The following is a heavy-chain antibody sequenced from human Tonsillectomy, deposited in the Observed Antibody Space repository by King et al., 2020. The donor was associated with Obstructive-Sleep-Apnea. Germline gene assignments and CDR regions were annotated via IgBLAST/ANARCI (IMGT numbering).Heavy chain of an antibody. CDR2: FYYSGST. CDR1: GGSISSYY. CDR3: ARGPVGQWLVLDY. D-gene: IGHD6-19*01. J-gene: IGHJ4*02. V-gene: IGHV4-59*01. Sequence: QLQESGPGLVKPSETLSLTCTVSGGSISSYYWSWLRPPPGKGLEWIGYFYYSGSTNYNPSLKSRVTISVDTSKNQFSLKLSSVTAADTAVYYCARGPVGQWLVLDYWGQGTLVTVSS.